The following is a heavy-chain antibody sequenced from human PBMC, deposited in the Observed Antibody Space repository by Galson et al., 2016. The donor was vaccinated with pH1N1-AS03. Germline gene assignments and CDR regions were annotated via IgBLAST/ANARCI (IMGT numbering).Heavy chain of an antibody. V-gene: IGHV1-69*13. CDR3: VRDFYDGSDYYDY. D-gene: IGHD3-22*01. J-gene: IGHJ4*02. CDR1: GGTLSSYA. CDR2: IIPILGAA. Sequence: SVKVSCKASGGTLSSYAISWVRQAPGQGLEWMGGIIPILGAAHYAQKFQGRFTITADESPGTAYMELSSLESEDTAIYYCVRDFYDGSDYYDYWGQGTPVTVSS.